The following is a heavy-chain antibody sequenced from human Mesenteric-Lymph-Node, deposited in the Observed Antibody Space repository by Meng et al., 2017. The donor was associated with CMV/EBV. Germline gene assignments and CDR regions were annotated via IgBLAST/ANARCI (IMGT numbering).Heavy chain of an antibody. CDR2: INPNSGGT. Sequence: ASVKVSCKPSGYTFTGYYMHWVRQAPGQGLEWMGWINPNSGGTNYAQKFQGRVTMTRDTSISTAYMELSRLRSDDTAVYYCASHIHPRGKVLMVYALDYWGQGTLVTVSS. V-gene: IGHV1-2*02. J-gene: IGHJ4*02. CDR1: GYTFTGYY. D-gene: IGHD2-8*01. CDR3: ASHIHPRGKVLMVYALDY.